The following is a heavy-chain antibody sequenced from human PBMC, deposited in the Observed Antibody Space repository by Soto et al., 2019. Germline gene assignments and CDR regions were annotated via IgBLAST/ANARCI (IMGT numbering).Heavy chain of an antibody. CDR3: AKGSRGIIAVADFDY. V-gene: IGHV3-30*18. Sequence: GGSLRLSCAASGFTFSSYGMHWVRQAPGKGLEWVAVISYDGSNKYYADSVKGRFTISRDNSKNTLYLQMISLRAEDTAVYYCAKGSRGIIAVADFDYWGQGTLVTVSS. J-gene: IGHJ4*02. CDR2: ISYDGSNK. CDR1: GFTFSSYG. D-gene: IGHD6-19*01.